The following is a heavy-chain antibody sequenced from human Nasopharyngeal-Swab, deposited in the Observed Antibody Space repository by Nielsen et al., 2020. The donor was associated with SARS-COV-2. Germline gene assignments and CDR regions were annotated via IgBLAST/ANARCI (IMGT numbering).Heavy chain of an antibody. CDR3: ATDRRRRDY. J-gene: IGHJ4*02. CDR2: ISGSGGST. Sequence: GGSLRLSCAVSGFTFSTYAMSWVRQAPGKGLEWVSHISGSGGSTYYADSVKGRFTISRDNSKNTLYLQMNSLRAEDTAVYYCATDRRRRDYWGQGTLVTVSS. CDR1: GFTFSTYA. V-gene: IGHV3-23*01. D-gene: IGHD6-25*01.